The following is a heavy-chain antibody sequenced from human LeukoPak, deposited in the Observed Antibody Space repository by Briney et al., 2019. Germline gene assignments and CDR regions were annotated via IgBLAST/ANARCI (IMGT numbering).Heavy chain of an antibody. D-gene: IGHD6-13*01. Sequence: GGSLRLSCAASGFTFGTYAMSWVRQAPEKGLEWVSAISGSGGTTKYADSVNGRFTISRDNSKNTLYLQTNSLSADDTAVYYCAKAYSTSWYHLAGSWGQGTLVTVSS. CDR2: ISGSGGTT. J-gene: IGHJ5*02. CDR3: AKAYSTSWYHLAGS. V-gene: IGHV3-23*01. CDR1: GFTFGTYA.